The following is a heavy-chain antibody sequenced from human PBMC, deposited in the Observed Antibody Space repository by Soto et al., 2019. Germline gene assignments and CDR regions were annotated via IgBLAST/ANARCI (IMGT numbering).Heavy chain of an antibody. CDR3: AGFYSGYDWGDDAFDI. CDR2: IYPGDSDT. J-gene: IGHJ3*02. D-gene: IGHD5-12*01. Sequence: EVQLVQSGAEVKKPGESLQISCKGSGYSFTSYWIGWVRQMPGKGLEWMGIIYPGDSDTRYSPSFQGQVTISADKSISTAYLQWSSLKASDTAMYYCAGFYSGYDWGDDAFDIWGQGTMVTVSS. V-gene: IGHV5-51*03. CDR1: GYSFTSYW.